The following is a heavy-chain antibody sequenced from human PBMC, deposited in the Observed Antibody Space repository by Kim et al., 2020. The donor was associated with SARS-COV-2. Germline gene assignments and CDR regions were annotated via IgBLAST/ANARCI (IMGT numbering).Heavy chain of an antibody. Sequence: SETLSLTCAASGESLSDYYWNWIRQPPGKGLEWIGEINHSGSTKYNPSLKSRVSIYVDTTTNQFSLRLTSVTAADTAGYYCARGYQATVGCCGQGTLVTV. D-gene: IGHD4-17*01. CDR2: INHSGST. CDR3: ARGYQATVGC. J-gene: IGHJ4*02. V-gene: IGHV4-34*01. CDR1: GESLSDYY.